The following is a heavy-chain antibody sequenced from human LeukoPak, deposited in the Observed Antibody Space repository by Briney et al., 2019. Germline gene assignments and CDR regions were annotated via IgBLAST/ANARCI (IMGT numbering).Heavy chain of an antibody. CDR2: ISSSGTGI. Sequence: GGSLRLSCAASGFTFSSYEMNWVRQAPGKGLEWVSYISSSGTGIHYADSVKGRFTISRDNAKNSLYLQMNSLRAEDTAVYYCAKLRRWFGEWGAFDIWGQGTMVTVSS. CDR1: GFTFSSYE. J-gene: IGHJ3*02. D-gene: IGHD3-10*01. V-gene: IGHV3-48*03. CDR3: AKLRRWFGEWGAFDI.